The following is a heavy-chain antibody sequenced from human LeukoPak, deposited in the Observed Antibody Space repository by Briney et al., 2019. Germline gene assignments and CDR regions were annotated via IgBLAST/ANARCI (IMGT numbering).Heavy chain of an antibody. D-gene: IGHD6-13*01. CDR3: TKGGSSWSSIDS. V-gene: IGHV3-30*02. CDR1: GFTFNTYV. CDR2: IRYDETNK. J-gene: IGHJ4*02. Sequence: PGGSLRLSCAASGFTFNTYVMHWVRQAPGKGLEWVAFIRYDETNKNYADSVRGRFTISRDNSNNTLYLQMNSLRTEDTAVYYCTKGGSSWSSIDSWGQGTLVTVSS.